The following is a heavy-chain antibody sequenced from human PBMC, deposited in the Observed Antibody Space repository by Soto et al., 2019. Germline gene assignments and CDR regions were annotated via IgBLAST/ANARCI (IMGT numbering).Heavy chain of an antibody. Sequence: GGSLRLSCAASGFTFSSYAMHWVRQAPGKGLEWVAVISYDGSNKYYNPSLKSRVTISVDTSKNQFSLKLSSVTAADTAVYYCARSGHPTIRYFDSLPPFYYYMDVWGKGTTVTVSS. CDR3: ARSGHPTIRYFDSLPPFYYYMDV. V-gene: IGHV3-30-3*01. CDR1: GFTFSSYA. CDR2: ISYDGSNK. D-gene: IGHD3-9*01. J-gene: IGHJ6*03.